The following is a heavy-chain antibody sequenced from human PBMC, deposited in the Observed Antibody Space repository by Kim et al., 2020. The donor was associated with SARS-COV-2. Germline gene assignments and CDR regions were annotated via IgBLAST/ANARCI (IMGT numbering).Heavy chain of an antibody. Sequence: GLEWIGNIYYSGSTYYNPSLKSRVTISVDTSKNQFSLKLSSVTAADTAVYYCARDPLGIAAAGTGWFDPWGQGTLVTVSS. J-gene: IGHJ5*02. CDR2: IYYSGST. D-gene: IGHD6-13*01. CDR3: ARDPLGIAAAGTGWFDP. V-gene: IGHV4-31*02.